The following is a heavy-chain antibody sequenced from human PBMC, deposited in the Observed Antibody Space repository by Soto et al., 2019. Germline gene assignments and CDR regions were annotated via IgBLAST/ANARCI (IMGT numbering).Heavy chain of an antibody. CDR3: ARHKRRNDSSGYYHKVYYYYYGMDV. CDR1: GYSFTSYW. V-gene: IGHV5-51*01. J-gene: IGHJ6*02. CDR2: IYPGDSDT. D-gene: IGHD3-22*01. Sequence: PGESLKISCKGSGYSFTSYWIGWVRQMPGKGLEWMGIIYPGDSDTRYSPSFQGQVTISADKSISTAYLQWSSLKASDTAMYYCARHKRRNDSSGYYHKVYYYYYGMDVWGQGTTVTVSS.